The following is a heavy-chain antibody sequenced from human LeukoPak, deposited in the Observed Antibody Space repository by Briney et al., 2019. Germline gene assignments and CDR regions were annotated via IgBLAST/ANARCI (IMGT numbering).Heavy chain of an antibody. CDR1: GGSISSGGYY. D-gene: IGHD3-10*01. Sequence: SQTLSLTCTVSGGSISSGGYYWSWIRQHPGKGLEWIGYIYYSGSTYYNPSLKSRVTISVDTSKNQFSLKLSSVTAADTAVYYCAREENYYGSGSYSNWFDPWGQGTLVTVSS. CDR3: AREENYYGSGSYSNWFDP. J-gene: IGHJ5*02. CDR2: IYYSGST. V-gene: IGHV4-31*03.